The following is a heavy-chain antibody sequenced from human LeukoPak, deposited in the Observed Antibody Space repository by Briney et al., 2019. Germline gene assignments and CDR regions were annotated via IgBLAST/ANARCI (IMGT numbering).Heavy chain of an antibody. D-gene: IGHD2/OR15-2a*01. CDR3: ARRLSTRSYYLDD. V-gene: IGHV4-39*01. CDR1: GGSISISSDY. CDR2: IYYSGTT. Sequence: SETLSLTCTVSGGSISISSDYCGWIRQPPGKLLEWIGDIYYSGTTNYNPSLKSRVTMSVDTSKNQFSLKLNSATAADTAVYYCARRLSTRSYYLDDWGQGTLVTVSS. J-gene: IGHJ4*02.